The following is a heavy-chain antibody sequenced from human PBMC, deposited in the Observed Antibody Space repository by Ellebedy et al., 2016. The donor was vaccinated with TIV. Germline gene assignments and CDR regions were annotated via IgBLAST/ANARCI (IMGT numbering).Heavy chain of an antibody. CDR3: ARSPFWSGYSDGYYFDY. CDR2: MNPNSGNT. CDR1: GYTFSSYD. D-gene: IGHD3-3*01. Sequence: ASVKVSCKASGYTFSSYDINWVRQATGQGLEWVGWMNPNSGNTGYAQKFQGRVTMTSNTSISTAYMELSSLRSEDTAVYHCARSPFWSGYSDGYYFDYWGQGTLVTVSS. V-gene: IGHV1-8*01. J-gene: IGHJ4*02.